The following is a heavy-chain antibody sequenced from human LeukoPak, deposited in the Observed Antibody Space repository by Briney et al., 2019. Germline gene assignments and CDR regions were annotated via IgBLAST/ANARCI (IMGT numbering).Heavy chain of an antibody. J-gene: IGHJ4*02. CDR2: IYYTGST. CDR3: AAKYYYGSGSYVG. CDR1: GGSISTYY. V-gene: IGHV4-59*01. Sequence: PSETLSLTCTVSGGSISTYYWSWIRQPPGKGLEWIGYIYYTGSTNYNPSLESRVTISVDTSKNQFSLNLNSVTAADTAVYYCAAKYYYGSGSYVGWGQGTLVTVSS. D-gene: IGHD3-10*01.